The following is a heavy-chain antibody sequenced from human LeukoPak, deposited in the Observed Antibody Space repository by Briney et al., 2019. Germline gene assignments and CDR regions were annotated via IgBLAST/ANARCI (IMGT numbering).Heavy chain of an antibody. Sequence: GGSLRLSCAASGFTFSSYEMNWVRQAPGKGLEWVSYISSSGSTIYYADSVKGRFTISRDNAKNSLYLQMNSLRAEDTALYYCARDGYSSSWYSGAFDIWGQGTMVTVSS. J-gene: IGHJ3*02. V-gene: IGHV3-48*03. D-gene: IGHD6-13*01. CDR3: ARDGYSSSWYSGAFDI. CDR1: GFTFSSYE. CDR2: ISSSGSTI.